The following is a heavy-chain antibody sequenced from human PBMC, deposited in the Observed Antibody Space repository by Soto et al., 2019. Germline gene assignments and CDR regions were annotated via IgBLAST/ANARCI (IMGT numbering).Heavy chain of an antibody. Sequence: EVQLVESGGGLVKPGGSLRLSCAASGFTFSSYSMNWVRQAPGKGLEWVSSISSSSSYIYYADSVKGRFTISRDNAKNSLYLQMNSLRAEDTAVYYCATDFLDPANGMDVWGQGTTVTVSS. J-gene: IGHJ6*02. V-gene: IGHV3-21*01. CDR2: ISSSSSYI. CDR3: ATDFLDPANGMDV. CDR1: GFTFSSYS. D-gene: IGHD3-3*01.